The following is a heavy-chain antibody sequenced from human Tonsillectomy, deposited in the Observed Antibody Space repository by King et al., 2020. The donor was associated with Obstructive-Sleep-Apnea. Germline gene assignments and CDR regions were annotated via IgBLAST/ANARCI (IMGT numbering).Heavy chain of an antibody. D-gene: IGHD3-10*01. CDR2: IYSGGST. CDR3: AREEYGSGMRGYFFDS. Sequence: VQLVESGGGLVQPGGSLRLSCAASGFTVSSNYMSWVRQAPGKGLEWVSVIYSGGSTYYADSVKGRFTISRDNSKNTLYLQMNSLRAEDTAVYYCAREEYGSGMRGYFFDSWDQGTLVSVSS. CDR1: GFTVSSNY. J-gene: IGHJ4*02. V-gene: IGHV3-66*01.